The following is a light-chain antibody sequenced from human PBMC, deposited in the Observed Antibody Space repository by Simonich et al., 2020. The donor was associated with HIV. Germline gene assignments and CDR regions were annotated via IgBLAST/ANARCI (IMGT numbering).Light chain of an antibody. Sequence: QSVLTQPPSVSGAPGQRVTISCTGSSSNIGAGYHVHWYQHLPGTAPKLLLFAKSNRPAGVPDRFSGSKSGTSASLAITGLQAEDEADYYCQSYDSSVSGSVFGGGTQLTVL. CDR2: AKS. CDR3: QSYDSSVSGSV. CDR1: SSNIGAGYH. J-gene: IGLJ7*01. V-gene: IGLV1-40*01.